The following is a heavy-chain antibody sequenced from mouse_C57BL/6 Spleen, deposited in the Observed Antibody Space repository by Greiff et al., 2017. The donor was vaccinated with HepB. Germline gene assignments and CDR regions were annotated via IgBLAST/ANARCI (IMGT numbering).Heavy chain of an antibody. V-gene: IGHV5-17*01. CDR3: ARKEYYGSPLDC. CDR2: ISSGSSTI. D-gene: IGHD1-1*01. J-gene: IGHJ2*01. Sequence: EVMLVESGGGLVKPGGSLKLSCAASGFTFSDYGMHWVRQAPEKGLEWVAYISSGSSTIYYADTVKGRFTISRDNAKNTLFLQMTSLRSEDTAMYYCARKEYYGSPLDCWGQGTTLTVSS. CDR1: GFTFSDYG.